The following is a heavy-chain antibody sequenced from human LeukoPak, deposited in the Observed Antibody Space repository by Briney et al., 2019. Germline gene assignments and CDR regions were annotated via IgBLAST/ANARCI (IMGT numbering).Heavy chain of an antibody. Sequence: PGGSLRLSCAASGFTFSSYSMNWVRQAPGKRLEWVSYISSSSSTIYYADSVKGRFTISRDNAKNSLYLQMNSLRAEDTAVYYCARECEIVVVPAGFFDYWGQGTLVTVSS. CDR1: GFTFSSYS. CDR3: ARECEIVVVPAGFFDY. J-gene: IGHJ4*02. D-gene: IGHD2-2*01. CDR2: ISSSSSTI. V-gene: IGHV3-48*01.